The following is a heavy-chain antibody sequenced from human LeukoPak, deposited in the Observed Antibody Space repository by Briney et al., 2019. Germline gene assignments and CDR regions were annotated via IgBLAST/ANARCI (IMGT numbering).Heavy chain of an antibody. CDR3: ARRLGANYYDSSGYYY. CDR2: INHSGST. D-gene: IGHD3-22*01. V-gene: IGHV4-34*01. Sequence: PSETLSLTCAVYGGSFSGYYWSWIRQPPGKGLEWIGEINHSGSTNYNPSLKSRVTISVDTSKNQFSLKLSSVTAADTAVYYCARRLGANYYDSSGYYYGGQGTLVTVSS. CDR1: GGSFSGYY. J-gene: IGHJ4*02.